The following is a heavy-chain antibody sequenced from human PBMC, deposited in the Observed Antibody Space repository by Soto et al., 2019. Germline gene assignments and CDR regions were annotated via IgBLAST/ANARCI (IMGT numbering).Heavy chain of an antibody. D-gene: IGHD2-15*01. CDR1: GFTFRSYT. V-gene: IGHV3-21*01. Sequence: GGSLRLSCVASGFTFRSYTMNLFGHAPWKWLEWVSAIRGFSPYTFYADSVKGRFTISRDNAKNSLYLQMNSLRAEDTAVYYCARDRGYDAHDYYYNAMDVWGQGTMVTAP. CDR3: ARDRGYDAHDYYYNAMDV. CDR2: IRGFSPYT. J-gene: IGHJ6*02.